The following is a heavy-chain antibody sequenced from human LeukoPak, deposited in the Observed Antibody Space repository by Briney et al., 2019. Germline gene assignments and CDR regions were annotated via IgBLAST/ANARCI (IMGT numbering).Heavy chain of an antibody. CDR2: MNADSGNT. CDR1: GYIFTNYD. V-gene: IGHV1-8*01. CDR3: ARGGWYYYESSGYYLIDN. D-gene: IGHD3-22*01. J-gene: IGHJ4*02. Sequence: ASVRVSSEASGYIFTNYDVHWVWQAAGEGREGMGWMNADSGNTGFAQRFQGRLTMARNTSLSTAYMELSSLRSDDTAVYYCARGGWYYYESSGYYLIDNWGQGTLVTVSS.